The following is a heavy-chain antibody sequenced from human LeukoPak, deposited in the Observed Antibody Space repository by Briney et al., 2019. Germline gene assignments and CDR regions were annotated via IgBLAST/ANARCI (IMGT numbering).Heavy chain of an antibody. CDR1: GFTFSSYS. D-gene: IGHD1-26*01. J-gene: IGHJ6*03. CDR2: ISGSSSYI. V-gene: IGHV3-21*01. CDR3: ARDPYSGSYGNYYYYFMDV. Sequence: SGGSLRLSCAASGFTFSSYSMNWVRQAPGKGLEWVSSISGSSSYIYYADSVKGRFTISRDNGKNSLYLQMNSLRAEDTAVYYCARDPYSGSYGNYYYYFMDVWGKGTTVTISS.